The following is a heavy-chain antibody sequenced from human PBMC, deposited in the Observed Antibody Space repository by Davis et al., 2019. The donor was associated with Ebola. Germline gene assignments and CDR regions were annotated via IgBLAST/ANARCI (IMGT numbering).Heavy chain of an antibody. V-gene: IGHV4-4*02. J-gene: IGHJ6*02. CDR3: ARPNYYDSSGYYYDYGMDV. D-gene: IGHD3-22*01. Sequence: MPGGSLRLSCAVSGGSISRRRWWNWVRQPPGKGLEWIGEISHSGDTTYNPSLESRVTISLDKSKNQFSLKLSSVTAADTAVYYCARPNYYDSSGYYYDYGMDVWGQGTTVTVSS. CDR2: ISHSGDT. CDR1: GGSISRRRW.